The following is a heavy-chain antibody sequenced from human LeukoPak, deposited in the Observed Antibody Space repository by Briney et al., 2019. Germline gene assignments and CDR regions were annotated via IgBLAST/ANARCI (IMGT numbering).Heavy chain of an antibody. CDR3: ARDEGYSYGHPFDY. D-gene: IGHD5-18*01. CDR2: VWYDGSKT. V-gene: IGHV3-33*01. J-gene: IGHJ4*02. Sequence: GGSLRLSCAASGFTFGNYAMHWVRQPPGRGLEWVAVVWYDGSKTYYADSMKGRFTISRDNSENTLYLQMNNLRTEDTAVYSCARDEGYSYGHPFDYWGQGTLVTVSP. CDR1: GFTFGNYA.